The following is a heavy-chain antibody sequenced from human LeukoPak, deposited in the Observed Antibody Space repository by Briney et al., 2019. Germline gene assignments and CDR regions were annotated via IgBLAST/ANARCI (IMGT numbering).Heavy chain of an antibody. CDR2: ISGSGDST. V-gene: IGHV3-23*01. J-gene: IGHJ4*02. Sequence: TGGSLRLSCAASGFTFSSYAMTWVRQAPGKGLEWVSGISGSGDSTYYADSVKGRFTISRDNSKNTLYLQMNSLRAEDTAVYYCAKDSKTYSGSYGVDYWGQGTLVTVSS. CDR1: GFTFSSYA. D-gene: IGHD1-26*01. CDR3: AKDSKTYSGSYGVDY.